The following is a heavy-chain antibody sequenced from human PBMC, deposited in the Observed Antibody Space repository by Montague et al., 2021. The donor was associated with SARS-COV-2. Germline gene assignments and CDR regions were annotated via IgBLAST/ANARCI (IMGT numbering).Heavy chain of an antibody. J-gene: IGHJ4*02. CDR3: ARAGDFGYGSGSYAGGFDY. CDR2: ISSSGSTI. Sequence: LRLSWSASGFTFSSYEMNWVRQAPGKGLEWVSYISSSGSTIYYADSVKGRFTISRDNAKNSLYLQMNSLRAEDTAVYYCARAGDFGYGSGSYAGGFDYWGQGTLVTVSS. D-gene: IGHD3-10*01. V-gene: IGHV3-48*03. CDR1: GFTFSSYE.